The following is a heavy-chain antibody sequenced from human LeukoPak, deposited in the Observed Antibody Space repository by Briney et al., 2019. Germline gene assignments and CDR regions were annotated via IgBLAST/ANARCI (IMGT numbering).Heavy chain of an antibody. D-gene: IGHD3-3*01. J-gene: IGHJ4*02. CDR1: GFTFSSYG. CDR3: AKDVGRYGFWSGLGY. Sequence: GGSMRLSCAASGFTFSSYGMHWVRQAPGKGLEWVAFIRYDGSNKYYADSVKGRFTISRDDSKNTLYLQMNSLRAEDTAVYYCAKDVGRYGFWSGLGYWSQGTLVTVSS. V-gene: IGHV3-30*02. CDR2: IRYDGSNK.